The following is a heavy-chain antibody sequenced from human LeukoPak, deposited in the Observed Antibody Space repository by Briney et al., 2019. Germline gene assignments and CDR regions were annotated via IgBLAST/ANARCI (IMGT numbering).Heavy chain of an antibody. CDR3: ARDARVPKWLPFPGY. D-gene: IGHD6-19*01. CDR2: ISAYNGNT. V-gene: IGHV1-18*01. J-gene: IGHJ4*02. CDR1: GYTFTSYG. Sequence: GASVKVSCKASGYTFTSYGISWVRQAPGQGLEWMGWISAYNGNTNYAQKLQGRVTMTTDTSTSTAYMELRSLRSDDTAVYYCARDARVPKWLPFPGYWGQGTLVTVSS.